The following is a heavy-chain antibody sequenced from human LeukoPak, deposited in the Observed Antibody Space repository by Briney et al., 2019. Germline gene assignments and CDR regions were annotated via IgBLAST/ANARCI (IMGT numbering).Heavy chain of an antibody. V-gene: IGHV5-51*01. J-gene: IGHJ2*01. CDR3: ARVHDSSGYYWYFDL. Sequence: GESLKISCKGSGYRFNTYWIAWVRQMPGKGLEWMGIIYPGDSDPRYRPSFQGQVTMSADKSISTAYLQWNSPKASDTAMYYCARVHDSSGYYWYFDLWGRGTLVTVSS. D-gene: IGHD3-22*01. CDR2: IYPGDSDP. CDR1: GYRFNTYW.